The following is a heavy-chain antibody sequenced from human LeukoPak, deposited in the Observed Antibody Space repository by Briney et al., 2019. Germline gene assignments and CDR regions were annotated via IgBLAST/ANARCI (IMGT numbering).Heavy chain of an antibody. CDR1: GGTFSSYA. Sequence: GASVKVSCKASGGTFSSYAISWVRQAPGQGLEWMGGIIPIFGTANYAQKFQGRVTITADESTSTAYMELSSLISEDTAVYYCARDPGYCSGGSCHYYYYGMDVWGQGTTVTVSS. CDR2: IIPIFGTA. J-gene: IGHJ6*02. CDR3: ARDPGYCSGGSCHYYYYGMDV. D-gene: IGHD2-15*01. V-gene: IGHV1-69*01.